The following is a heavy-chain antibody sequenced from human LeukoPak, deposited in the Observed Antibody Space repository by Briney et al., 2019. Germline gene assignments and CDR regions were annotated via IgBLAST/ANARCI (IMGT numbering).Heavy chain of an antibody. CDR2: ISWNRDSI. J-gene: IGHJ4*02. CDR1: GFTFDDYA. D-gene: IGHD3-3*01. CDR3: AKDVASITIFGVAADY. V-gene: IGHV3-9*01. Sequence: GRSLRLSCAASGFTFDDYAMHWVRQAPGKGLEWVSGISWNRDSIGYADSVKGRFTISRDNAKNSLYLQMNSLRAEDTALYYCAKDVASITIFGVAADYWGQGTLVTVSS.